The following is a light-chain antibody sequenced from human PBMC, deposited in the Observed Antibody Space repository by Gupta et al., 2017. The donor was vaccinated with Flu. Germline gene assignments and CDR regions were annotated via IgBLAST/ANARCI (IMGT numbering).Light chain of an antibody. V-gene: IGKV3-11*01. J-gene: IGKJ4*01. CDR2: DAS. Sequence: EIVLTQSPATLSLSPGERATLSCRASQDINDYLAWYQQRPGQAHSLLIYDASNRATGIPARFGASGSGTDFTLTISGLEPEDFAVYFCQQRFNWPRTFGGGTKVEI. CDR1: QDINDY. CDR3: QQRFNWPRT.